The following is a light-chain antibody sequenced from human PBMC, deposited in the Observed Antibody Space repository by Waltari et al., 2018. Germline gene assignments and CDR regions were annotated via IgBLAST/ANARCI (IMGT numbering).Light chain of an antibody. V-gene: IGKV1-39*01. Sequence: DIQMTQSPSSLPASVGDRVTITSQASQSISSYLNWYQQKPGKAPKLLIYAASSLQSGVPSRFSGSGSGTDFTLTISRLQPDDFATYYCQQSYSTPLTFGGGTKVEIK. CDR3: QQSYSTPLT. CDR1: QSISSY. J-gene: IGKJ4*01. CDR2: AAS.